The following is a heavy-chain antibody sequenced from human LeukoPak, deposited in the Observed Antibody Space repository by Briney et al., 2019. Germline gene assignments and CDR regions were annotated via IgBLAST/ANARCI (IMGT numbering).Heavy chain of an antibody. D-gene: IGHD3-10*01. J-gene: IGHJ5*02. CDR1: GGSINNYY. V-gene: IGHV4-59*12. CDR3: ARGGRDGSGSYYKGWFDP. CDR2: IYYSGST. Sequence: SETLSLTCTVSGGSINNYYWSWIRQPPGKGLEWIGYIYYSGSTNYNPSLKSRVTISVDTSKNQFSLKLSSVTAADTAVYYCARGGRDGSGSYYKGWFDPWGQGTLVTVSS.